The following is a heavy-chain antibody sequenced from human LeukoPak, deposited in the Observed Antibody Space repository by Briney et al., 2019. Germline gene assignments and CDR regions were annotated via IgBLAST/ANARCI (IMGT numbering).Heavy chain of an antibody. CDR1: GFTFANAW. CDR3: ARDRRLSSGWFFGY. J-gene: IGHJ4*02. CDR2: IWYDGSNK. Sequence: GGSLRLSCAASGFTFANAWVSWVRQAPGKGLEGVAVIWYDGSNKYYADSVKGRFTISRDNSKNTLYLQMNSLRAEDTAVYYCARDRRLSSGWFFGYWGQGTLVTVSS. D-gene: IGHD6-19*01. V-gene: IGHV3-33*08.